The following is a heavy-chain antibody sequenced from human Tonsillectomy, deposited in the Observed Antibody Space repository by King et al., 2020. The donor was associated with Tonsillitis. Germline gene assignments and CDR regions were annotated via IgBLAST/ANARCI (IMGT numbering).Heavy chain of an antibody. Sequence: QLVQSGAEVKKPGSSVKVSCKASGGTFSSYAISWVRQAPGQGLEWMGGIIPIFDTANYAQRFQGRVTITADESTSTAYMELSSLRSEDTAVYYCATLFWSGFTIGHLRKMDVWGQGTTVTVSS. J-gene: IGHJ6*02. D-gene: IGHD3-3*01. CDR3: ATLFWSGFTIGHLRKMDV. CDR2: IIPIFDTA. CDR1: GGTFSSYA. V-gene: IGHV1-69*01.